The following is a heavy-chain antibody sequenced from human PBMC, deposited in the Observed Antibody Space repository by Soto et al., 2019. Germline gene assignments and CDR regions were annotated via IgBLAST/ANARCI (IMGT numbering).Heavy chain of an antibody. D-gene: IGHD2-15*01. Sequence: GGSLRLSCAASGFTFSSYSMNWVRQAPGKGLKRVSSISSSSSYIYYADSVKGRFTITRDNAKNSLYLQMNSLRADDTAVYYCASEGTDIVYGMDVWGQGTTVTVSS. CDR1: GFTFSSYS. V-gene: IGHV3-21*01. CDR2: ISSSSSYI. CDR3: ASEGTDIVYGMDV. J-gene: IGHJ6*02.